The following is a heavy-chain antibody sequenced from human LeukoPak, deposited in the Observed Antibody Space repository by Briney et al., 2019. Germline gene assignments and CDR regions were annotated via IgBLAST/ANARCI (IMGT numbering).Heavy chain of an antibody. D-gene: IGHD2-15*01. CDR1: GFTFRYYG. CDR3: ARDGVASSDF. CDR2: IRSDGTHE. Sequence: GGSLRLSCAASGFTFRYYGMHWVRQAPGKGLEGVAFIRSDGTHECYEDSVKGRFTISRDNSRNTLDLQMSGLRPEDTAMYFCARDGVASSDFWGQGTLVTVSS. V-gene: IGHV3-30*02. J-gene: IGHJ4*02.